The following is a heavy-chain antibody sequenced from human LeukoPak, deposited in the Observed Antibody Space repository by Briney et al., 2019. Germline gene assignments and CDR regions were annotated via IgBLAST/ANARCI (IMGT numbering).Heavy chain of an antibody. CDR3: ARDPYDTPFKDNGTTGGDY. J-gene: IGHJ4*02. V-gene: IGHV1-69*13. Sequence: SVKVSCKASGGTFSSYAISWVRQAPGQGLEWMGGIIPIFGTANYAQKFQGRVTTTADESTSTAYMELSSLRSEDTAVYYCARDPYDTPFKDNGTTGGDYWGQGTLVTVSS. D-gene: IGHD3-9*01. CDR2: IIPIFGTA. CDR1: GGTFSSYA.